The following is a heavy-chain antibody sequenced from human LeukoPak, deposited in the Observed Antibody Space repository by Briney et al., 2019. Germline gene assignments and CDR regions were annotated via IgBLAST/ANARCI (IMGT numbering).Heavy chain of an antibody. J-gene: IGHJ6*02. CDR1: GYTFTGYY. CDR3: ATTITMVRGVRPYYYYYGMDV. CDR2: INPNSGGT. D-gene: IGHD3-10*01. Sequence: ASVKVSCKASGYTFTGYYMHWVRQAPGQGLEWMGWINPNSGGTNYAQKFQGRVTMTRDTSISTAYMELSRLRSDDTAVYYCATTITMVRGVRPYYYYYGMDVWGQGTTVTVSS. V-gene: IGHV1-2*02.